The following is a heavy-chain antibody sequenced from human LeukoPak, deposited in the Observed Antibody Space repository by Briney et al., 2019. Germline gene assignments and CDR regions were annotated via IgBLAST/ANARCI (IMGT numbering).Heavy chain of an antibody. CDR3: ARGMITFGGVIRAYYFDY. Sequence: PSETLSLTCTVSGGSISSYYWSWIRQPAGKGLEWIGRIYTSGSNNYNPSLKSRVTMSVDTSKNQFSLKLSSVTAADTAVYYCARGMITFGGVIRAYYFDYWGQGTLVTVSS. CDR1: GGSISSYY. CDR2: IYTSGSN. V-gene: IGHV4-4*07. J-gene: IGHJ4*02. D-gene: IGHD3-16*02.